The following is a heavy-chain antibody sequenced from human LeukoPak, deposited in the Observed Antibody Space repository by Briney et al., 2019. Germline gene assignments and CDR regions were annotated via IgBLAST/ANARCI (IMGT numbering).Heavy chain of an antibody. CDR3: ARDSLIQYGSGSYWGFDY. J-gene: IGHJ4*02. D-gene: IGHD3-10*01. CDR1: GFTFSNYW. Sequence: SGGSLRLSCAASGFTFSNYWRSWVRQAPGKGPEWVGDIKTDGSDKYYVGSVKGRFTISRDNAKNSLYLQMNSLRAEDTAVYYCARDSLIQYGSGSYWGFDYWGQGILVTVSS. V-gene: IGHV3-7*03. CDR2: IKTDGSDK.